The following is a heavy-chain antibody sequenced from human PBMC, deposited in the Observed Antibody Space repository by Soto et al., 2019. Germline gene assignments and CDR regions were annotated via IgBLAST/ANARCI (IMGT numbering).Heavy chain of an antibody. V-gene: IGHV1-8*01. D-gene: IGHD5-18*01. CDR1: GYTFTSYD. CDR3: ALLCTQLWLRPYYYGMDV. CDR2: MNPNSGNT. Sequence: ASLKVSCKXSGYTFTSYDINWVRQATGQGLEWMGWMNPNSGNTGYAENFQGRVTMTRNTCIRAAYMELSSLRSEVTPVYYVALLCTQLWLRPYYYGMDVWRQGTTVPAP. J-gene: IGHJ6*02.